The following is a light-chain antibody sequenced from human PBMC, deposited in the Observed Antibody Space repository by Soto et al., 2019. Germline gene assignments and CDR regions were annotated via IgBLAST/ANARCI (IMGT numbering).Light chain of an antibody. CDR2: RDN. CDR3: SAWDDSRFGPV. V-gene: IGLV1-44*01. CDR1: NSNLGSNP. J-gene: IGLJ2*01. Sequence: HSVLTQPPSASGTPGQRVTISCSGGNSNLGSNPVNWYLHLPGTAPKLLIYRDNQRPSGVPDRFSGSKSGTSASLAISGRQSEDEADYFCSAWDDSRFGPVFGGGTKLAVL.